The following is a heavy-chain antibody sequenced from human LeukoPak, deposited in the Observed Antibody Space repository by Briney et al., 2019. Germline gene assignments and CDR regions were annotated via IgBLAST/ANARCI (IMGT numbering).Heavy chain of an antibody. D-gene: IGHD1-26*01. CDR1: GFTFINYA. V-gene: IGHV1-3*01. Sequence: ASVKVSCKASGFTFINYALHWVRQAPGQRLEWLGWINPDNGDTKYSEKFQGRVTMTRNTSISTAYMELRSLRSDDTAVYYCARDGLEWELDFDYWGQGTLVTVSS. J-gene: IGHJ4*02. CDR2: INPDNGDT. CDR3: ARDGLEWELDFDY.